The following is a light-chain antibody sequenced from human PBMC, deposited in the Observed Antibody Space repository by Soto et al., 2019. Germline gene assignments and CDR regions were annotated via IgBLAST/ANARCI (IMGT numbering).Light chain of an antibody. CDR3: QQYNSYST. CDR2: KAS. V-gene: IGKV1-5*03. CDR1: QSISSW. J-gene: IGKJ1*01. Sequence: DIQMTQSPSTLSASVGDRVTITCRASQSISSWSAWYQQKPGKAPKLLIYKASSLESGVPSRFSGSGSGTEFTLTISSLQPDDFATYYCQQYNSYSTFGQGTKVDNK.